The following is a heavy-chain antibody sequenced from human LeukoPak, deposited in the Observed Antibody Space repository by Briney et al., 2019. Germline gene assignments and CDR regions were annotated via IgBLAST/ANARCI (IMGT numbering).Heavy chain of an antibody. J-gene: IGHJ4*02. CDR3: ARGQGGNYYLNYFDY. CDR2: FYYSGST. V-gene: IGHV4-59*01. CDR1: GGSFSGYY. D-gene: IGHD1-26*01. Sequence: SETLSLTCAVYGGSFSGYYWSWIRQPPGKGLEWIGHFYYSGSTNYSPSLKSRVTISVDTSRNQFSLKLTSVTAADTAVYYCARGQGGNYYLNYFDYWGQGALVTVSS.